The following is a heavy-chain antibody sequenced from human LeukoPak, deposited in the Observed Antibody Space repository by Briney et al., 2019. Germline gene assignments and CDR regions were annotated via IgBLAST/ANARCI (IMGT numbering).Heavy chain of an antibody. CDR3: ARDTLEYSNSPDALDI. Sequence: GGSLRLSCAASGFTFSAYEMNWVRQAPGKGLELVSYIGSSGSTVYYADSVKGRFTISRDNAKNSLYMQMESLRDEDTAIYYCARDTLEYSNSPDALDIWGQGTMVTVSS. CDR2: IGSSGSTV. D-gene: IGHD4-23*01. V-gene: IGHV3-48*03. CDR1: GFTFSAYE. J-gene: IGHJ3*02.